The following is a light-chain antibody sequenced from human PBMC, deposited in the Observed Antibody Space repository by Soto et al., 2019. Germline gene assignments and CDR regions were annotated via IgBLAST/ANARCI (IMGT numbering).Light chain of an antibody. CDR2: AAS. V-gene: IGKV1-8*01. Sequence: AIRMTQSPSSLSASTGDRATLTCRASQGISNFLAWYQQQPGKAPKLLIYAASTLQSGVPSRFSGSGSGTDFTLTISCLQSEDFATYYCQQYYSYPRTFGQGTKVDIK. J-gene: IGKJ1*01. CDR3: QQYYSYPRT. CDR1: QGISNF.